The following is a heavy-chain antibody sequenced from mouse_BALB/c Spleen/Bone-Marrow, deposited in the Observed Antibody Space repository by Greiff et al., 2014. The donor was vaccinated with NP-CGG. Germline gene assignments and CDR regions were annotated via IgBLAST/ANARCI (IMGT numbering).Heavy chain of an antibody. CDR2: INPSTGYT. CDR1: GYTFTSYW. D-gene: IGHD1-1*01. J-gene: IGHJ2*01. Sequence: QVQLQQSGAELAKPGASVKMSCKASGYTFTSYWMHWVKQRPGQGLEWIGYINPSTGYTEYNQKFKDKATLTADKSSSTAYMQLSSLTSEDSAVYYCARTAYYYELNYWGQGTTVTVSS. V-gene: IGHV1-7*01. CDR3: ARTAYYYELNY.